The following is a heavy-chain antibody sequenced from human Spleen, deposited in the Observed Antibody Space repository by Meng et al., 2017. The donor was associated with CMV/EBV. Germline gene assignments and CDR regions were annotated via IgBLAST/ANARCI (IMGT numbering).Heavy chain of an antibody. Sequence: SETLSLTCTVSGGSITSSNYYWGWIRQPPGKGLEWIGSVSDSGSTSYYPSLKSRVTISADTSKNQFSLKLTSVTAADTAVYYCARHYLKYQLRGFDPWGQGTLVTVSS. CDR1: GGSITSSNYY. V-gene: IGHV4-39*01. J-gene: IGHJ5*02. CDR2: VSDSGST. D-gene: IGHD2-2*01. CDR3: ARHYLKYQLRGFDP.